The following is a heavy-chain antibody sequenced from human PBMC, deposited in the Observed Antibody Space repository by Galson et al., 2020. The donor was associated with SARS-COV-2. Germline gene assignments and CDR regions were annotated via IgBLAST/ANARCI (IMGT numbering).Heavy chain of an antibody. D-gene: IGHD6-13*01. CDR1: GYTFTGYY. CDR2: INPNSGGT. J-gene: IGHJ4*02. Sequence: ASVKVSCKASGYTFTGYYMHRVRQAPGQGLEWMGWINPNSGGTNYAQKFQGRVTMTRDTSISTAYMELSRLRSDDTAVYYCASYSSSWYSRTGYFDYWGQGTLVTVSS. CDR3: ASYSSSWYSRTGYFDY. V-gene: IGHV1-2*02.